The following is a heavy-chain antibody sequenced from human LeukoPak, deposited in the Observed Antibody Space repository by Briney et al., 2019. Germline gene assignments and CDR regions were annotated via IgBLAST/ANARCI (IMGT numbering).Heavy chain of an antibody. CDR2: ITNDGTTI. CDR1: GISFSSYV. Sequence: QPGGSLRLSCAASGISFSSYVMNWVRQAPGKGPEWLAYITNDGTTIYYADSVKGRFTISRDNAKKSLFLQMSSLRADDTAVYYCAKDVRSDYFDSWGQGTLVTVSS. CDR3: AKDVRSDYFDS. V-gene: IGHV3-48*01. J-gene: IGHJ4*02.